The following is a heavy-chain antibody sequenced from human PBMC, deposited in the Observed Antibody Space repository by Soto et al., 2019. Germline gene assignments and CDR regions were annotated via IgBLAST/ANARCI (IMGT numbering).Heavy chain of an antibody. CDR3: ARDGPYCGGDCYTFDY. CDR1: GFTFSSYW. V-gene: IGHV3-74*01. Sequence: EVQLVESGGGLVQPGGSLRLSCAASGFTFSSYWMHWVRQAPGKGLVWVSRINSDGSSTSYADSVKGRFTISRDNXKXXLYLHMNSLRAEDTAVYYCARDGPYCGGDCYTFDYWGQGTLVTVSS. J-gene: IGHJ4*02. D-gene: IGHD2-21*02. CDR2: INSDGSST.